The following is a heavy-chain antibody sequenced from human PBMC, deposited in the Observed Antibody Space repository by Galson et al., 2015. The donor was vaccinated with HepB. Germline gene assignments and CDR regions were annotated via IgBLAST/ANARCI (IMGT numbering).Heavy chain of an antibody. D-gene: IGHD6-19*01. Sequence: SLRLSCAASGFTFRNYAMSWVRQAPGKGLEWVSAITPSGDNTYSADSVKGRFTISRDNSKNTLLLQKTGLTADDTAIYYCARVNPEYTSGWYRQALYYFDSWGQGTLVAVSS. CDR3: ARVNPEYTSGWYRQALYYFDS. CDR2: ITPSGDNT. J-gene: IGHJ4*02. CDR1: GFTFRNYA. V-gene: IGHV3-23*01.